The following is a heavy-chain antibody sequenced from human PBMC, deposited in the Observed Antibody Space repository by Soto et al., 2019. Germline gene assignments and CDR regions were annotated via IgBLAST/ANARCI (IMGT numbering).Heavy chain of an antibody. D-gene: IGHD1-26*01. CDR3: ARGAIVGATTLFAY. CDR2: MYNSGST. Sequence: SETLSLTCIVSGGSVSSSGGSVSSGFYYWSWIRQPPGKGLEWIGYMYNSGSTNYNPSLKSRVTISVDTSKNQFSLKLSSVAAADTAVYYCARGAIVGATTLFAYWGQGTLVTVSS. J-gene: IGHJ4*02. V-gene: IGHV4-61*01. CDR1: GGSVSSSGGSVSSGFYY.